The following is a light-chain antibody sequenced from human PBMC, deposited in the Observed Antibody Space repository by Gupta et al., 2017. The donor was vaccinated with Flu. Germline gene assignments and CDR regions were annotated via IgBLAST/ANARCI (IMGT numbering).Light chain of an antibody. Sequence: PSSVSASVGDTVTSTCRASQSGRSWVGWYQQKPGKAPKLLRHTVSRLQSGVPPRFSGSGSGTDFTLTISSLQPEDFATYYCQQANMYPLTFGGGTRVEI. J-gene: IGKJ4*01. CDR2: TVS. CDR3: QQANMYPLT. V-gene: IGKV1D-12*01. CDR1: QSGRSW.